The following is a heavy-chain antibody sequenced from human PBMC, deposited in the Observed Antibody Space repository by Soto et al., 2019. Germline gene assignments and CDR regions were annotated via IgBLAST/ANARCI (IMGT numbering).Heavy chain of an antibody. CDR1: GGSISNYH. Sequence: SETLSLTCTVSGGSISNYHWGWIRQPPGKGLEWIGYIYYSGSTNYNPSLKSRVTISVDTSKNQFSLKLSSVTAADTAMYYCASGRGYSYGSFDYWGQGTLVTVSS. CDR3: ASGRGYSYGSFDY. CDR2: IYYSGST. D-gene: IGHD5-18*01. V-gene: IGHV4-59*01. J-gene: IGHJ4*02.